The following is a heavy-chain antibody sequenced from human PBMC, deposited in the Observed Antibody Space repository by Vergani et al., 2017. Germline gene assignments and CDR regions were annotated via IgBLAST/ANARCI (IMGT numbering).Heavy chain of an antibody. V-gene: IGHV1-58*02. CDR3: AAAGNWNYVGYYYYMDV. D-gene: IGHD1-7*01. CDR2: IVVGSGNT. Sequence: QMQLVQSGPAVKKPGTSVKVSCKASGFTFTSSAMQWVRQARGQRLEWIGWIVVGSGNTNYAQKFQERVTITRDMSTSTAYMELSSLRSEDTAVYYCAAAGNWNYVGYYYYMDVWGKGTTVTVSS. J-gene: IGHJ6*03. CDR1: GFTFTSSA.